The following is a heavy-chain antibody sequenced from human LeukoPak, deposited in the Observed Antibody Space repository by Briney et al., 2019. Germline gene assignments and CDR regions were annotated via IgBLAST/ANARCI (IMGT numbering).Heavy chain of an antibody. CDR1: GFTFSSYS. CDR2: ISSSSTTI. J-gene: IGHJ6*03. CDR3: ARNWGFNYYMDV. Sequence: GGSLRLSCAASGFTFSSYSMNWVRQAPGKGLEWVSYISSSSTTIYYADSVRGRFTISRDNAKNSLYLQMNSLRAEDTAVYYCARNWGFNYYMDVWGKGTTVIVSS. D-gene: IGHD7-27*01. V-gene: IGHV3-48*04.